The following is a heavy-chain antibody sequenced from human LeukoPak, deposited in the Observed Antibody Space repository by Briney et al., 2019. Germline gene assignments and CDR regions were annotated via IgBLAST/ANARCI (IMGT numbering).Heavy chain of an antibody. D-gene: IGHD3-9*01. Sequence: GGSLRLSCAASGFTFSNTAMSWVRQTPGKGLEWVATMSAYNDRTHHADSARGRFTVSRDNSKNTLSLQMNSLREDDTAVYYCAQELSDIFVVRTDSWGQGTLVTVSS. V-gene: IGHV3-23*01. J-gene: IGHJ4*02. CDR1: GFTFSNTA. CDR2: MSAYNDRT. CDR3: AQELSDIFVVRTDS.